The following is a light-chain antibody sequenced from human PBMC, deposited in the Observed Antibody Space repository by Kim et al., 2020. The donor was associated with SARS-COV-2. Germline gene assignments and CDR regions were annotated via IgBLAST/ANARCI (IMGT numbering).Light chain of an antibody. CDR1: QSISSY. Sequence: SASVGDRVTITCRASQSISSYLNWYQQKPGKAPKLLIYAASSLQSGVPSRFSASGSGTDFTLTISSLQPEDFATYYCQQSYTTPLTFGGGTKLEI. CDR3: QQSYTTPLT. V-gene: IGKV1-39*01. J-gene: IGKJ4*01. CDR2: AAS.